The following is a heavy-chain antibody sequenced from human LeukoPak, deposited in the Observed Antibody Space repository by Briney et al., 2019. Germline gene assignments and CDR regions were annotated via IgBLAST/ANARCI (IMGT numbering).Heavy chain of an antibody. CDR3: ARTQSQSGTYRYYFGY. Sequence: PSETLSLTCTVSGASVGSAGYYWSWIRQTPGGGLEWIGFIYYIRNTNYNPSLKSRVTMSLDPSKNQFSLKLNSVTAADTAVYYCARTQSQSGTYRYYFGYWGQGTLVTVSS. D-gene: IGHD1-26*01. CDR2: IYYIRNT. J-gene: IGHJ4*02. V-gene: IGHV4-61*08. CDR1: GASVGSAGYY.